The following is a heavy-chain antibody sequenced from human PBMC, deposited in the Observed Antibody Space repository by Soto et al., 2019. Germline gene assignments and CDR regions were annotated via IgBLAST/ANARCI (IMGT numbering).Heavy chain of an antibody. CDR3: ARPGEGGYSSNHHYYYALDV. Sequence: GASVKVSCKASGGTFRSYSISWVRQAPGQGLEWMGGIIPIFDITNYAQKFQGRVTITADESTSTAYMELSSLGSDDTAVYYCARPGEGGYSSNHHYYYALDVWGQGTTVTVSS. J-gene: IGHJ6*02. D-gene: IGHD3-22*01. CDR2: IIPIFDIT. V-gene: IGHV1-69*13. CDR1: GGTFRSYS.